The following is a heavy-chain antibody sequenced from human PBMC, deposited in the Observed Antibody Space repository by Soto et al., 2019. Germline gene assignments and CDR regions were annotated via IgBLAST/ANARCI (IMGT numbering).Heavy chain of an antibody. CDR2: ISYDGSNR. CDR1: GFTFSSYG. V-gene: IGHV3-30*18. D-gene: IGHD7-27*01. J-gene: IGHJ4*02. CDR3: AKEGQLTGDVDY. Sequence: GGSLRLSCAASGFTFSSYGMHWVRQAPGKGLEWVAAISYDGSNRYNADSVKGRFTISRDNSKNTLYLQMNSLRVEDTAVYYCAKEGQLTGDVDYWGQGTLVTVSS.